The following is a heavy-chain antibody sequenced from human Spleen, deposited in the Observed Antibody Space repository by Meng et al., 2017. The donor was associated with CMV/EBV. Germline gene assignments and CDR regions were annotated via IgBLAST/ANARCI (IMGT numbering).Heavy chain of an antibody. CDR1: GYTFTSYD. CDR3: ARDLIPAATSDWFDP. V-gene: IGHV1-8*01. D-gene: IGHD2-2*01. J-gene: IGHJ5*02. Sequence: ASVKVSCKASGYTFTSYDINWVRQATGQGLEWMGWMNPNSGNTGYAQKFQGRVTMTRNTSISTAYMELSSLRSDDTAVYYCARDLIPAATSDWFDPWGQGTLVTVSS. CDR2: MNPNSGNT.